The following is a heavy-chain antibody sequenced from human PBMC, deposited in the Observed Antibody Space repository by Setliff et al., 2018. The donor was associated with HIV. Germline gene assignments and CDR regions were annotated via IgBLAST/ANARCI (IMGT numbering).Heavy chain of an antibody. J-gene: IGHJ3*02. CDR2: IDWDDDE. Sequence: SGPTLVNPTQTLTLTCTFSGFSLTTTGMCVTWIRQPPGKALEWLARIDWDDDEYYSTSLKTRLTISKDTSKNQVVLTMTNMDPVDTATYYCAHSKSTGSAFDIWGQGTMVTVSS. CDR1: GFSLTTTGMC. D-gene: IGHD1-26*01. V-gene: IGHV2-70*12. CDR3: AHSKSTGSAFDI.